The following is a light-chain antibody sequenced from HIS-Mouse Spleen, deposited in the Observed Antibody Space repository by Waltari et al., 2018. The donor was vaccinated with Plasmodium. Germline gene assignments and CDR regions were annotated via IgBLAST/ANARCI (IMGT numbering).Light chain of an antibody. J-gene: IGKJ2*01. V-gene: IGKV3-20*01. CDR1: QSVSSSY. CDR2: GAS. Sequence: EIVLTHSPGTLSLSPGERPTLPCRASQSVSSSYLAWYQQKPGQAPRLLIYGASSRATGIPDRFSGSGSGTDFTLTISRLEPEDFAVYYCQQYGSSPYTFGQGTKLEIK. CDR3: QQYGSSPYT.